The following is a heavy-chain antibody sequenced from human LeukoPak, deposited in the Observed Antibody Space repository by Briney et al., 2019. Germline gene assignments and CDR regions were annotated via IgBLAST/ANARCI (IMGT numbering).Heavy chain of an antibody. Sequence: WETLSLTCAVSGGSFSGYYRSWVRQPPGKGLEWIWYIYYSGSTNYNSSLKSRVTISVDPSKNQFSLKLSSVTAAGTAVYYCASVGYSYCAFDSWGKGTMVTVSS. D-gene: IGHD5-18*01. V-gene: IGHV4-59*12. CDR2: IYYSGST. CDR3: ASVGYSYCAFDS. CDR1: GGSFSGYY. J-gene: IGHJ3*02.